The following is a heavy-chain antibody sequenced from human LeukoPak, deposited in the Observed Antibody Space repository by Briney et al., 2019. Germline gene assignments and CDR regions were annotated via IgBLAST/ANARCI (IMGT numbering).Heavy chain of an antibody. CDR1: GGAISSYY. Sequence: PLGTLSLTCAVSGGAISSYYRSWLRQPPGKGLEWVGSIYYSGNTQYNTSLKSRVTISVHTPKNQVSLKLNSVTAADTPVYYCARVGNKFRYFDWSSIGAFDIWGQGTMVTVSS. V-gene: IGHV4-59*12. CDR2: IYYSGNT. CDR3: ARVGNKFRYFDWSSIGAFDI. J-gene: IGHJ3*02. D-gene: IGHD3-9*01.